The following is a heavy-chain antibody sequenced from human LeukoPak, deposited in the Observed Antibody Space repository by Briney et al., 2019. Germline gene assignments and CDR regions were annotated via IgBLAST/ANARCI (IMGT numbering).Heavy chain of an antibody. Sequence: PSETLFLTCTVSGGSISGSSYYWGWIRQPPGKGLEWIGSIYYSGSTYYNPSLKSRVTISVDTSKNQFSLKLNSVTATDTAVYCARHYGPWGQGTLVTVSS. D-gene: IGHD3-10*01. J-gene: IGHJ4*02. CDR2: IYYSGST. CDR1: GGSISGSSYY. V-gene: IGHV4-39*01. CDR3: ARHYGP.